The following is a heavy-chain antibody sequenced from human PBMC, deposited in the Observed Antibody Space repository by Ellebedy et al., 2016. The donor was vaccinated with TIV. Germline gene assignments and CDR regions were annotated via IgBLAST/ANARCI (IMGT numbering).Heavy chain of an antibody. CDR2: ISYDGSNK. Sequence: GGSLRLXCAASGFTFSSYGMHWVRQAPGKGLEWVAVISYDGSNKYYADSVKGRFTISRDNSKNTLYLQMNSLRAEDTAVYYCAKDKVTMVRGVFGRMDVWGQGTTVTVSS. CDR3: AKDKVTMVRGVFGRMDV. CDR1: GFTFSSYG. V-gene: IGHV3-30*18. J-gene: IGHJ6*02. D-gene: IGHD3-10*01.